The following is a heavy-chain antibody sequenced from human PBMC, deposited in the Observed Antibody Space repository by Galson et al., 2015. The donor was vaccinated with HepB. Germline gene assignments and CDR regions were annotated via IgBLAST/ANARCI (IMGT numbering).Heavy chain of an antibody. V-gene: IGHV1-46*04. CDR3: ARVGPGGPYFDY. D-gene: IGHD3-16*01. CDR1: GYTFTSYY. J-gene: IGHJ4*02. Sequence: SVKVSCKASGYTFTSYYMHWVRQAPGQGLEWMGIINPSGGSTSYAQKLQGRVTMTRDTSTSTVYMELSSLRSEDTAVYYCARVGPGGPYFDYWGQGTLVTVSS. CDR2: INPSGGST.